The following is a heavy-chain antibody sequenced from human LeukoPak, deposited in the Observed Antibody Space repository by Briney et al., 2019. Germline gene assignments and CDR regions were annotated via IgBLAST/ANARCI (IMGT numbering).Heavy chain of an antibody. CDR1: GGSISSGGYY. CDR3: ARDHGYCSSTSCYNWFDP. CDR2: IYYSGSN. D-gene: IGHD2-2*01. V-gene: IGHV4-31*03. Sequence: SETLSLTCTVSGGSISSGGYYWSWIRQHPGKGLEWIGYIYYSGSNYYNPSIKSRVTISVYTTKNQFSLKLSSVTAADPGVYYCARDHGYCSSTSCYNWFDPWGQGTLVTVSS. J-gene: IGHJ5*02.